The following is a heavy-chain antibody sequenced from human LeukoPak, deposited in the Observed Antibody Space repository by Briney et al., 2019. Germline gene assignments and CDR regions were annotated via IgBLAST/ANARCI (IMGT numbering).Heavy chain of an antibody. D-gene: IGHD3-3*01. CDR3: AKSTYYDFWSGYYKEESEYGMDV. J-gene: IGHJ6*02. V-gene: IGHV3-53*04. CDR2: IYSCGST. Sequence: GGSLRLSCAASGFTVSSNYMSWVRQAPGKGLEWVSVIYSCGSTYYADSVKGRFTISRHNSKNTLYLQMNSLRAEDTAVYYCAKSTYYDFWSGYYKEESEYGMDVWGQGTTVTVSS. CDR1: GFTVSSNY.